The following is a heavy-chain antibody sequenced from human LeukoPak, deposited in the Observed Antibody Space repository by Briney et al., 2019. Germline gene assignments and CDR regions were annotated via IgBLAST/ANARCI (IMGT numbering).Heavy chain of an antibody. CDR3: ARAVVGAGYGMDV. CDR1: GFTFKIYS. J-gene: IGHJ6*02. V-gene: IGHV3-21*01. CDR2: ISSSSSHM. D-gene: IGHD1-26*01. Sequence: GGSLRLSCAASGFTFKIYSMNWVRQAPGKGLEWVSSISSSSSHMYYADSVKGRFTISRDDAKNSLYLQMNSLRAEDTAVYYCARAVVGAGYGMDVWGQGTTVTVSS.